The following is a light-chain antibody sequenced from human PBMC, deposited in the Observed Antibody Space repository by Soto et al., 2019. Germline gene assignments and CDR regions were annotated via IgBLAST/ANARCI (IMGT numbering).Light chain of an antibody. CDR1: QGISSW. CDR3: QQYNSYSRGT. V-gene: IGKV1-5*03. Sequence: DIQMTQSPSTLSASVGDRVTITCRASQGISSWLAWYQQKPGKAPKLLIYKASSLESGVPSRFSGSGSGTEFNLTISSLQPDDFATYYCQQYNSYSRGTFGQGTKLEIK. J-gene: IGKJ2*01. CDR2: KAS.